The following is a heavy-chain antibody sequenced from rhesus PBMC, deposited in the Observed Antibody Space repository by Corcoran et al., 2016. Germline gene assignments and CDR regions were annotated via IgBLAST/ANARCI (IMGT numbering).Heavy chain of an antibody. CDR3: ARADIQLDY. Sequence: QLQLQESGPGLVKPSETLSLTCAVSGGSIRSNYWSWIRQPPGKGLEWIGRIFGNSGSNDYNPSLKSRVTFSTDTSKNQFSLKLSSVTAADTAVYYCARADIQLDYWGQGVLVTVSS. J-gene: IGHJ4*01. D-gene: IGHD3-40*01. CDR2: IFGNSGSN. CDR1: GGSIRSNY. V-gene: IGHV4-173*01.